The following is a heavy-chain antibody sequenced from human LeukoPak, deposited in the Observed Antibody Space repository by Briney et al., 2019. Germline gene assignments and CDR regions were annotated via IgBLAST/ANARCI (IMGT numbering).Heavy chain of an antibody. CDR3: ARDGSNWSNDYYHGVDV. V-gene: IGHV4-59*02. Sequence: PSETLSLTCTVSGDSVTTYYRSWIRQPPGQGLERLGYVIYSGSATYNPSLKSRVTISVDTSKNQFSLRLSSVTAADTAVYYCARDGSNWSNDYYHGVDVWGQGTTVTVSS. J-gene: IGHJ6*02. CDR1: GDSVTTYY. D-gene: IGHD4-11*01. CDR2: VIYSGSA.